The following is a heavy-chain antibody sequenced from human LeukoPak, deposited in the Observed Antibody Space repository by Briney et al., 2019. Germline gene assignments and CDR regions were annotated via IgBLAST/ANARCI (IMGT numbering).Heavy chain of an antibody. CDR3: ARDLIVVVPAAIHPRKYYYYYYGMDV. D-gene: IGHD2-2*01. Sequence: GGSLRLSCAASGFTFSSYWMSWVRQAPGRGLEWVANIKQDGSEKYYVDSVKGRFTISRDNAKNSLYLQMNSLRAEDTAVYYCARDLIVVVPAAIHPRKYYYYYYGMDVWGQGTTVTVSS. CDR1: GFTFSSYW. J-gene: IGHJ6*02. CDR2: IKQDGSEK. V-gene: IGHV3-7*03.